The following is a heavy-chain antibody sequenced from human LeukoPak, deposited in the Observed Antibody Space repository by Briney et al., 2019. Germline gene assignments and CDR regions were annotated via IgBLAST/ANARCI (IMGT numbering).Heavy chain of an antibody. D-gene: IGHD3-22*01. Sequence: SETLSLTCAVSGGSISGYYWSWIRQPPGKGLEWIAYIYYNGISNYNPSLKSRVIISVDSSKNQFSLKLTSVTAADTAVYYCARMTSSGYFEDYWGQGTLVTVSS. CDR3: ARMTSSGYFEDY. CDR1: GGSISGYY. CDR2: IYYNGIS. V-gene: IGHV4-59*01. J-gene: IGHJ4*02.